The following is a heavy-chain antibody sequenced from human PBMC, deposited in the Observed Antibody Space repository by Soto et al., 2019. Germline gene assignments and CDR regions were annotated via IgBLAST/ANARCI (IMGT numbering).Heavy chain of an antibody. V-gene: IGHV3-23*01. CDR3: ANRPRYYNMDV. Sequence: EVQLLESGGGLVQPGGSLRLSCVASGFTFANYDMNWVRQAPGKGLEWVSGISGSGGRTYYADSVQGRFSISRDNSKNTLYLQMNSLRAEDTAVYYCANRPRYYNMDVWGQGTTVTVSS. CDR1: GFTFANYD. J-gene: IGHJ6*02. CDR2: ISGSGGRT.